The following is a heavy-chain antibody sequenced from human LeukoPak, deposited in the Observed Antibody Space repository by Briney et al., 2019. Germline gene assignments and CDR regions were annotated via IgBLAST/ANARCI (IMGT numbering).Heavy chain of an antibody. Sequence: GGSLRLSCVASGFTFSSYALSWVRQAPGKGLEYVSTINGNGGTTYYAGSVKGRFTISRDNSKNTLYLQLNSLRAEDTAVYYCAKDIFWWMTTVILDAFDIWGQGTMVTVSS. D-gene: IGHD4-11*01. CDR3: AKDIFWWMTTVILDAFDI. V-gene: IGHV3-23*01. CDR1: GFTFSSYA. CDR2: INGNGGTT. J-gene: IGHJ3*02.